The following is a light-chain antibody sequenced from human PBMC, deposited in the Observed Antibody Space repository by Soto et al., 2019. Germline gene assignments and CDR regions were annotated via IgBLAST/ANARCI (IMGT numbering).Light chain of an antibody. CDR3: QQHNTYPLT. Sequence: DIQMTQSPSSLSASVGDRVTITCRASQGIRDALGWYQQKPGKVPTRLIYSASSLESGVPSRFSGSASGTEFTLTISSLQPDDFATYYCQQHNTYPLTVGGGTKVDIK. J-gene: IGKJ4*01. CDR2: SAS. V-gene: IGKV1-17*01. CDR1: QGIRDA.